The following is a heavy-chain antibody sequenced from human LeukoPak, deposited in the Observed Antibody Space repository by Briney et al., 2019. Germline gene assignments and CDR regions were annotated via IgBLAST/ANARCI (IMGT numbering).Heavy chain of an antibody. CDR3: ARRGYSGYDY. V-gene: IGHV4-34*01. CDR1: GFTFSSYA. J-gene: IGHJ4*02. D-gene: IGHD5-12*01. Sequence: PGGSLRLSCAASGFTFSSYAMSWIRQPPGKGLEWIGEINHSGSTNYNPSLKSRVTISVDTSKNQFSLKLSSVTAADTAVYYCARRGYSGYDYWGQGTLVTVSS. CDR2: INHSGST.